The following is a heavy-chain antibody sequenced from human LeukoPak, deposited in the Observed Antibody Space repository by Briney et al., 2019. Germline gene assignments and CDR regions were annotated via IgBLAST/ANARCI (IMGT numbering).Heavy chain of an antibody. CDR1: GYSISSGYY. J-gene: IGHJ4*02. V-gene: IGHV4-38-2*01. D-gene: IGHD2-21*02. CDR3: ASDCGGDCYNSDY. Sequence: SETLSLTCAVSGYSISSGYYWGWIRPPPGKGLEWIGIIYHSGSTYYNPSLKSRVTISVDTSKNQFSLKLSSVTAADTAVYYCASDCGGDCYNSDYWGQGTLVTVSS. CDR2: IYHSGST.